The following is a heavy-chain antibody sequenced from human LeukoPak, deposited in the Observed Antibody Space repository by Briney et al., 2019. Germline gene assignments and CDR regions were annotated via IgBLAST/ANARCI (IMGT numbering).Heavy chain of an antibody. D-gene: IGHD6-13*01. J-gene: IGHJ4*02. CDR3: AKDREVAADTYYFHY. Sequence: GGSLRLSCAASGFTFTSYAMSWVRQAPGKWLEWVSRINGAGGSTNYADSVKGRFTISRDNSRNALYLQMNSLRAEDTAVYYCAKDREVAADTYYFHYWGQGTLVTVSS. CDR1: GFTFTSYA. CDR2: INGAGGST. V-gene: IGHV3-23*01.